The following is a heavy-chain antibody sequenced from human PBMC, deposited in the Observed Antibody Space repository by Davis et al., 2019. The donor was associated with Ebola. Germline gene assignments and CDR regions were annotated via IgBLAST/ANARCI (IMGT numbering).Heavy chain of an antibody. CDR1: GFSFSTYW. CDR3: AKKGGSGWPINYFDY. CDR2: IKQDGGEK. J-gene: IGHJ4*02. D-gene: IGHD6-19*01. V-gene: IGHV3-7*03. Sequence: GESLKISCAASGFSFSTYWMSWVRQAPGKGLEWVAKIKQDGGEKYYVDSVKGRFTVSRDNAKDSLYLQMNSLRAEDTAVYYCAKKGGSGWPINYFDYWGQGTLVTVSS.